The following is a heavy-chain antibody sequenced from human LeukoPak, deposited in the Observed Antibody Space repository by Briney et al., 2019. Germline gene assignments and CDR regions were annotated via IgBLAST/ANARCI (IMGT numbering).Heavy chain of an antibody. CDR3: AKDNSVGDIAWWFDP. CDR2: INPRGTWT. V-gene: IGHV1-46*01. J-gene: IGHJ5*02. D-gene: IGHD1-26*01. Sequence: GASVKVSCKASGHTFSRSYMHWVRQAPGQGLEWMGVINPRGTWTSYAQKFRGRITMTRDMSTSTDYMELRSLGFEDTAVYYCAKDNSVGDIAWWFDPWGQGTLVTVSS. CDR1: GHTFSRSY.